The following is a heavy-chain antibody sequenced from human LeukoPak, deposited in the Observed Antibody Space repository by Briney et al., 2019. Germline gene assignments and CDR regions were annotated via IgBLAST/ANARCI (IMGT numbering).Heavy chain of an antibody. CDR1: GYIFTDYS. V-gene: IGHV1-2*06. CDR3: SRDLSSTAYWELDY. CDR2: VNPKNGDT. Sequence: GSSVRISCKASGYIFTDYSIHWVRQAPGQGPEWMGRVNPKNGDTYYAQTFQGRVTVTGATSISTAYMDLTTLRSDDTAIYYCSRDLSSTAYWELDYWGQGTLVTVSS. D-gene: IGHD3-10*01. J-gene: IGHJ4*02.